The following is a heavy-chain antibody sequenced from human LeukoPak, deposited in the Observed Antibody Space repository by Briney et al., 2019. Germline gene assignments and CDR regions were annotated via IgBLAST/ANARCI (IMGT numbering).Heavy chain of an antibody. CDR3: ARDPNGRDFKGDY. J-gene: IGHJ4*02. V-gene: IGHV3-21*01. CDR2: ISSSSSYI. D-gene: IGHD2-8*01. CDR1: GFTFSGYT. Sequence: GGSLRLSCSASGFTFSGYTMSWVRQAPGKGLEWVSSISSSSSYIYYADSVKGRFTISRDNAKNSLHLQMNSLRAEDTAVYFCARDPNGRDFKGDYWGQGTLVTVSS.